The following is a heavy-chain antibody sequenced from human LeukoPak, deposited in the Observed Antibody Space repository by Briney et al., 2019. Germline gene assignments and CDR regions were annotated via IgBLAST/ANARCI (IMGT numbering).Heavy chain of an antibody. CDR3: ARGQDTLWFGELPSFDY. Sequence: ASVKVSCKASGYTFTSYAMNWVRQAPGQGLEWMGWINTNTGNPTYAQGFTGRFVFSLDTSVSTAYLQISSLKAEDTAVYYCARGQDTLWFGELPSFDYWGQGTLVTVSS. CDR1: GYTFTSYA. D-gene: IGHD3-10*01. J-gene: IGHJ4*02. V-gene: IGHV7-4-1*02. CDR2: INTNTGNP.